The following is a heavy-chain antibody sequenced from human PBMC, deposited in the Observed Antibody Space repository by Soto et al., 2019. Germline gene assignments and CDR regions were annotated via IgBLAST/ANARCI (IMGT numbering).Heavy chain of an antibody. CDR1: GGTFSSYA. V-gene: IGHV1-69*13. Sequence: SVKVSCKASGGTFSSYAISWVRQAPGQGLEWMGGIIPIFGTANYAQKFQGRVTITADESTSTAYMELSSLRSEDTAVYYCARGGIAVAPRFDPWGQGTLVTVSS. CDR3: ARGGIAVAPRFDP. D-gene: IGHD6-19*01. J-gene: IGHJ5*02. CDR2: IIPIFGTA.